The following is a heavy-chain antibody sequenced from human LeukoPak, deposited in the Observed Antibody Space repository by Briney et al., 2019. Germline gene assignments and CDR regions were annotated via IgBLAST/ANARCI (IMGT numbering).Heavy chain of an antibody. CDR3: ARQSSDILTGYYRGPYYYYGMDV. Sequence: SETLSLTCTVSGGSISSSNYYWGWIRQPPGKGLEWIGSIHYSGSTYYNPSLKSGVTISVDTSKNQFSLKLSSVTAADTAVYYCARQSSDILTGYYRGPYYYYGMDVWGQGTTVTVSS. J-gene: IGHJ6*02. CDR1: GGSISSSNYY. D-gene: IGHD3-9*01. CDR2: IHYSGST. V-gene: IGHV4-39*01.